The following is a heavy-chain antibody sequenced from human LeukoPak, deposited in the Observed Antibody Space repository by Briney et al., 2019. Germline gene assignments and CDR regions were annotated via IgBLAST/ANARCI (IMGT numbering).Heavy chain of an antibody. V-gene: IGHV4-59*01. CDR1: GGSISSYY. Sequence: PSETLSLICTDSGGSISSYYWSWIRQPPGKGLEWIGYIYYSGSINYNPSLKSRVTISVDTSKNQFSLKVSSVTAADTAVYYCARGNWYLDYWGQGTLVTVSS. CDR3: ARGNWYLDY. CDR2: IYYSGSI. D-gene: IGHD1-1*01. J-gene: IGHJ4*02.